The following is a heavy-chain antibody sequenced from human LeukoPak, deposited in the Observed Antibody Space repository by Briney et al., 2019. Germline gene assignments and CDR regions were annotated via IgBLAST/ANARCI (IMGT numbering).Heavy chain of an antibody. V-gene: IGHV3-48*03. CDR2: ISTSGSTI. J-gene: IGHJ4*02. CDR3: ARGAYYNVLTGFKSRFLGFDY. Sequence: GGSLRLSCVASGFTFSNYEINWVRQAPGKGLEWLSHISTSGSTIYYANSVKGRFTISRDNAKNSVYLQMNSLRAEDTAVYYCARGAYYNVLTGFKSRFLGFDYWGQGTLVTVSS. D-gene: IGHD3-9*01. CDR1: GFTFSNYE.